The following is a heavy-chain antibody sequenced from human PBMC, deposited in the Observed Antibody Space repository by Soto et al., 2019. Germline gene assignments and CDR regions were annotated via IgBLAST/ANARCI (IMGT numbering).Heavy chain of an antibody. D-gene: IGHD2-15*01. Sequence: QVQLVQSGAEVKKPGASVKVSCKASGYTFTSYGISWVRQAPGQGLEWLGWISAYNGNTNYAQKLQGRVTMTTDPHPSTAYEELRRPRSDDTAVYYCARDGVYYSGGSCYSLCYWGQGTLVTVSS. CDR3: ARDGVYYSGGSCYSLCY. CDR1: GYTFTSYG. V-gene: IGHV1-18*01. J-gene: IGHJ4*02. CDR2: ISAYNGNT.